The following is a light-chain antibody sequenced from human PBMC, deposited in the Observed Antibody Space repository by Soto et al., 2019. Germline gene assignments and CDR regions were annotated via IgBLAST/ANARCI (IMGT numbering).Light chain of an antibody. CDR2: GAS. CDR1: QVIGSRY. J-gene: IGKJ2*01. CDR3: QQLASSIPQT. Sequence: EIVMTQSPGTLSLSPVERATISCRASQVIGSRYLAWYHQKSGQAPRLLIYGASSRATGIPDRFSSRGSGTDFTLTITRLEPDDFVVYDCQQLASSIPQTFGQGTTLE. V-gene: IGKV3-20*01.